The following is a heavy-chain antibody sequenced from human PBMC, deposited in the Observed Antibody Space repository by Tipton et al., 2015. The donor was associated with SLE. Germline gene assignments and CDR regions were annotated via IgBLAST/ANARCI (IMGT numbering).Heavy chain of an antibody. Sequence: TLSLTCAVYGGSFSGYYWSWIRQPPGKGLEWIGSIYHSGSTYYNPSLKSRVTISVDTSKNQFSLKLSSVTAADTAVYYCARGVGRDYWGQGTLVTVSS. CDR2: IYHSGST. J-gene: IGHJ4*02. CDR1: GGSFSGYY. V-gene: IGHV4-34*01. D-gene: IGHD1-26*01. CDR3: ARGVGRDY.